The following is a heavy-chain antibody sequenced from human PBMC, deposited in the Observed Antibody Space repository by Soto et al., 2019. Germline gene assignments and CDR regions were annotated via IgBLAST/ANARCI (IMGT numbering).Heavy chain of an antibody. V-gene: IGHV4-59*01. Sequence: PSETLSLTCIVSGGSISNYYWSWIRQPPGKGLEWIGYIYYSGSTDYNPSLQSRVTISVDTSKNQFSLKLSSVTAADTAVYYCARSPDSSGYYPRRYYYGMDVWGQGTTVTVSS. CDR3: ARSPDSSGYYPRRYYYGMDV. J-gene: IGHJ6*02. CDR2: IYYSGST. D-gene: IGHD3-22*01. CDR1: GGSISNYY.